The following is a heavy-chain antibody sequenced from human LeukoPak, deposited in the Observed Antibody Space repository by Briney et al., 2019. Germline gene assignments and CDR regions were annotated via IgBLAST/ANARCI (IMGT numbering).Heavy chain of an antibody. V-gene: IGHV4-59*08. J-gene: IGHJ4*02. CDR2: IYYSGST. D-gene: IGHD3-10*01. Sequence: SETLSLTCTVSGGSISSYYWSWIRQPPGKGPEWIGYIYYSGSTNYNPSLKSRVTISVDTSKNQFSLKLSSVTAADTAVYYCARYRITMVRGVIIIGAFDYWGQGTLVTVSS. CDR1: GGSISSYY. CDR3: ARYRITMVRGVIIIGAFDY.